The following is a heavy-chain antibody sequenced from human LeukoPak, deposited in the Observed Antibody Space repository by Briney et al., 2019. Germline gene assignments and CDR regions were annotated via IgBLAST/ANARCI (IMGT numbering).Heavy chain of an antibody. CDR1: GFTFSSYA. D-gene: IGHD1-26*01. CDR2: ISGSGGSA. Sequence: GGSLRLSCAASGFTFSSYAMSWVRQAPGKGLEWVSAISGSGGSAYYADSVKGRFTISRDNSKNTLYLQMSSLRAEDTAVYYCAKRRELPYFDYWGQGTLVTVSS. J-gene: IGHJ4*02. CDR3: AKRRELPYFDY. V-gene: IGHV3-23*01.